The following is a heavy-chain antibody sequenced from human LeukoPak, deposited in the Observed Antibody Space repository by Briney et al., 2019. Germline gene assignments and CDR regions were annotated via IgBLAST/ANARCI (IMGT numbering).Heavy chain of an antibody. CDR1: GLTFSSYW. CDR2: IKQDGSEK. J-gene: IGHJ4*02. Sequence: GGSLRLSCAASGLTFSSYWMSWVRQAPGKGLEWVANIKQDGSEKYYVDSVKGRFTISRDNVKNSLYLQMNSLRAEDTAVYYCASDKIVGATKFDYWGQGTLVTVSS. D-gene: IGHD1-26*01. CDR3: ASDKIVGATKFDY. V-gene: IGHV3-7*01.